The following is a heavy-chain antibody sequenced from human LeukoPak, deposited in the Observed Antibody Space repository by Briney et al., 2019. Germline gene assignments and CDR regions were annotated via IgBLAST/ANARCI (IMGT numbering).Heavy chain of an antibody. Sequence: PSETLSLTCTVSGGSISSYYWSWIRQPPGKGLEWIGYIYYSGSTNYNPSLKSRVTISVDTSKNQFPLKLSSVTAADTAVYYCASSVNTSTMIVILGYWGQGTLVTVSS. J-gene: IGHJ4*02. CDR3: ASSVNTSTMIVILGY. CDR1: GGSISSYY. D-gene: IGHD3-22*01. CDR2: IYYSGST. V-gene: IGHV4-59*08.